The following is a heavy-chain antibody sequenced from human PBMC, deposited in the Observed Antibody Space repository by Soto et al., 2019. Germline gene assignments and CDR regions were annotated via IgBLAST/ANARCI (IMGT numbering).Heavy chain of an antibody. J-gene: IGHJ4*02. CDR3: ARTYSSSWSPFDY. CDR1: GGSFSGYY. Sequence: QVQLQQWGAGLLKPSETLSLTCAVYGGSFSGYYWSWIRQPPGKGLEWIGEINHSGGTNYNPSLKSRVTISLDTSKNQFSLKLRSVTAADTAVYYCARTYSSSWSPFDYWGQGTLVTVSS. D-gene: IGHD6-13*01. CDR2: INHSGGT. V-gene: IGHV4-34*01.